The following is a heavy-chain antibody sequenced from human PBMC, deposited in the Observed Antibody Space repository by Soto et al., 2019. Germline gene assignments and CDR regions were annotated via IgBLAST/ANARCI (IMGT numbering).Heavy chain of an antibody. CDR3: ARDRGSQGWYFGV. D-gene: IGHD3-10*01. V-gene: IGHV1-69*01. J-gene: IGHJ2*01. CDR1: GDIFSSYP. Sequence: QVQLVQSGAEVKKPGSSVKVSCKASGDIFSSYPFSWVRQAPGQGLEWMGGIVPLLGTADYAQKFQDRVTITADDSTSTVYMELSSLRSDDTAVYYCARDRGSQGWYFGVWGRGTLVSVSS. CDR2: IVPLLGTA.